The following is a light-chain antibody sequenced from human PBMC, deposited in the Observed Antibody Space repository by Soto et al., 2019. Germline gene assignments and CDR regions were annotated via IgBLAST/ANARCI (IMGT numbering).Light chain of an antibody. Sequence: DIQLTQSASFLSASVGDRVTITCRASQDVSRYLAWYQQKPGKALNLLIYAASTLRSGVPSRFSGSGSETEFTLTISSLQPEDFATYYCQQLSSYVFGVGPATKVDIK. J-gene: IGKJ3*01. CDR2: AAS. V-gene: IGKV1-9*01. CDR3: QQLSSYVFG. CDR1: QDVSRY.